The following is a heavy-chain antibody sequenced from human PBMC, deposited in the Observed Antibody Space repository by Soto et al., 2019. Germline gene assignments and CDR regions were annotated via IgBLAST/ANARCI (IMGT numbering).Heavy chain of an antibody. CDR1: DGSISTYF. Sequence: QVQLQESGPGLVQPSETLSLTCTVSDGSISTYFWTWIRQPPGKGLEWIGHIYHSGTADYNPSLKSRLAMSVDTSKNQFSLNLTSVTAADTATYYCARGKYCSGGSCERFDPRGQGALVTVSS. J-gene: IGHJ5*02. D-gene: IGHD2-15*01. CDR2: IYHSGTA. V-gene: IGHV4-59*01. CDR3: ARGKYCSGGSCERFDP.